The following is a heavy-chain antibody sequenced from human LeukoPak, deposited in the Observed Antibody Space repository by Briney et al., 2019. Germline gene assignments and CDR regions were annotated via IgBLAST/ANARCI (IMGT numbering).Heavy chain of an antibody. J-gene: IGHJ5*02. V-gene: IGHV4-34*01. CDR2: INHSGST. CDR1: GGSFSGYY. CDR3: ARAGGSSWFDP. Sequence: SETLSLTCAVYGGSFSGYYWSWTRQPPGKGLEWIGEINHSGSTNYNPSLKSRVTISVDTSKNQFSLKLSSVTAADTAVYYCARAGGSSWFDPWGQGTLVTVSS. D-gene: IGHD1-26*01.